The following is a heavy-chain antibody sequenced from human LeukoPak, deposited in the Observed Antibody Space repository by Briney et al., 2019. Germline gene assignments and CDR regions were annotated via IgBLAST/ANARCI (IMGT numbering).Heavy chain of an antibody. Sequence: SETLSLTCTISGGSVGSDNSYWNWIRQPAGKGLEWIGRIYADGSSTYNPSLKSRVTILIDTSKDQFSLRLSSMTAADTAVYYCARGYYYRTWGQGTLVTVSS. J-gene: IGHJ4*02. V-gene: IGHV4-61*02. CDR1: GGSVGSDNSY. CDR2: IYADGSS. D-gene: IGHD3-10*01. CDR3: ARGYYYRT.